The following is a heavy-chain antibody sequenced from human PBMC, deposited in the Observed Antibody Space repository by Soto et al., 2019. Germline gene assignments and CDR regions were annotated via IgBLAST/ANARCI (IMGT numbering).Heavy chain of an antibody. CDR1: GYTFTDYH. D-gene: IGHD2-15*01. CDR3: ASEDCRNTNCLKGFDY. V-gene: IGHV1-2*02. Sequence: GASVKVSCKTSGYTFTDYHMHWVRQAPGQGFEWVGGINPKSGGPKYVPKFQGRVTVTRDTSTSTAYMELNRLTSDDTAVYYCASEDCRNTNCLKGFDYWGQGTLVTVSS. CDR2: INPKSGGP. J-gene: IGHJ4*02.